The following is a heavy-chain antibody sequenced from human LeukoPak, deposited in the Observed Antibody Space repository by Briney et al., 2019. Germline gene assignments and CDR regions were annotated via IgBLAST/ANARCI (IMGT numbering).Heavy chain of an antibody. CDR2: IIPIFGTA. D-gene: IGHD6-13*01. CDR1: GGTVSSYA. J-gene: IGHJ4*02. CDR3: ARAFSSWRRSFDY. Sequence: SVKVSCKASGGTVSSYAISSVRQAPGQGLEWMGGIIPIFGTANYAQKFQGRVTITADKSTSTAYMELSSLRSEDTAVYYCARAFSSWRRSFDYWGQGTLVTVSS. V-gene: IGHV1-69*06.